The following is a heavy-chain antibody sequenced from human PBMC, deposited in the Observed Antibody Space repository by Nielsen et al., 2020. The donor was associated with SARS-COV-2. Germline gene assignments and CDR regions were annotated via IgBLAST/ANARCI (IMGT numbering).Heavy chain of an antibody. CDR2: ISYDGSNK. D-gene: IGHD3-3*01. CDR3: ARDQYYDFWSGYYADYYYYYMDV. J-gene: IGHJ6*03. CDR1: GFTFSSYA. Sequence: LSLTCAASGFTFSSYAMHWVRQAPGKGLEWVAVISYDGSNKYYADSVKGRFTISRDNSKNTLYLQMNSLRAEDTAVYYCARDQYYDFWSGYYADYYYYYMDVWGKGTTVTVSS. V-gene: IGHV3-30-3*01.